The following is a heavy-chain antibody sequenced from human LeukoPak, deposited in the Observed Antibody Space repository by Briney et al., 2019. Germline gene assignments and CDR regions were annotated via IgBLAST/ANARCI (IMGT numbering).Heavy chain of an antibody. CDR2: ISHSGST. V-gene: IGHV4-34*01. Sequence: SETLSLTCAVYGGSFSGYYWSWIRQPPGEGLEWIGEISHSGSTTYNPSLKSRVTISADTSKNQFFLKLSPVTAADTAVYYCARDREYCSSTSCPSEYWGQGTLVTVSS. CDR1: GGSFSGYY. CDR3: ARDREYCSSTSCPSEY. J-gene: IGHJ4*02. D-gene: IGHD2-2*01.